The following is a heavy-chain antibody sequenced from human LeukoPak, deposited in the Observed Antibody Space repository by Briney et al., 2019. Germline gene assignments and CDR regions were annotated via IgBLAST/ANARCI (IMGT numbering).Heavy chain of an antibody. D-gene: IGHD5-12*01. Sequence: ASVKVSCKASGYTFTNYYIHWVRQAPGQGLEWMGIINPSGGSTTYAQKFQGRVTVTRDPSTSTVYMELSSLRSEDTAVYYCAXXRGAGYVEIDYWGQGTLVTVSS. CDR2: INPSGGST. CDR1: GYTFTNYY. V-gene: IGHV1-46*01. CDR3: AXXRGAGYVEIDY. J-gene: IGHJ4*02.